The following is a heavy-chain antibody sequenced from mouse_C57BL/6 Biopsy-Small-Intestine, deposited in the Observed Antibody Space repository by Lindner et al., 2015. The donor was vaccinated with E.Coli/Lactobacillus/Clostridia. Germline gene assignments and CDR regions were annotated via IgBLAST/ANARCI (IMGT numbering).Heavy chain of an antibody. CDR2: IYPGGHDT. CDR1: GYTFTDYY. V-gene: IGHV1-84*01. Sequence: VQLQESGPELVKPGASVKISCKASGYTFTDYYINWVKQRPGQGLEWIGWIYPGGHDTKYNENFKDKATLTVDTSSSTAYMQLSSLTSEDSAVYFCVREELWSAWFAYWGQGTLVTVSA. J-gene: IGHJ3*01. CDR3: VREELWSAWFAY. D-gene: IGHD1-1*02.